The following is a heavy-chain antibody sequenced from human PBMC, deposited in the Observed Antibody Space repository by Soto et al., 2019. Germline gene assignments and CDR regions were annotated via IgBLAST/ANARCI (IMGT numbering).Heavy chain of an antibody. D-gene: IGHD6-13*01. Sequence: GGSLRLSCAASGFTFSSYGMHWVRQAPGKGLEWVAVISYDGSNKYYADSVKGRFTISRDNAKNSLYLQMNSLRAEDTAVYYCAREQAAGDYWGQGTLVTVSS. J-gene: IGHJ4*02. CDR1: GFTFSSYG. CDR2: ISYDGSNK. V-gene: IGHV3-30*03. CDR3: AREQAAGDY.